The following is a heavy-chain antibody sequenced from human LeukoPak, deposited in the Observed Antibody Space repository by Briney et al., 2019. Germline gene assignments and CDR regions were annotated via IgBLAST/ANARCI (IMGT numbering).Heavy chain of an antibody. CDR3: ARGPRYCSGGSCYCLY. CDR1: GFTFSSYW. Sequence: GGSLRLSCAASGFTFSSYWMHWVRQAPGKGLVWVSRINSDGSSTSYADSVKGRFTISRDNAKNTLYLQMNSLRAEDTAVYYCARGPRYCSGGSCYCLYWGQGALGTASS. J-gene: IGHJ4*02. V-gene: IGHV3-74*01. CDR2: INSDGSST. D-gene: IGHD2-15*01.